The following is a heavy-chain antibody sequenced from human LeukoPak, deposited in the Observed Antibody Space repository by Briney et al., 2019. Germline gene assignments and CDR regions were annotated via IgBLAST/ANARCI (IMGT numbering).Heavy chain of an antibody. J-gene: IGHJ4*02. D-gene: IGHD5-12*01. V-gene: IGHV4-34*01. CDR3: ARGGEDSGYDLFDY. Sequence: PSETLSLTCAVYGGSFSGYYWSWIRQPPGKGLEWIGEINHSGSTNYSPSLKSRVTISVDTSKNQFSLKLSSVTAADTAVYYCARGGEDSGYDLFDYWGQGTLVTVSS. CDR1: GGSFSGYY. CDR2: INHSGST.